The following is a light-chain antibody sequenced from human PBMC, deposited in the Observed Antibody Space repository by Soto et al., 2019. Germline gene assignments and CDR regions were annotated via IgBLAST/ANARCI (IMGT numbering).Light chain of an antibody. J-gene: IGKJ1*01. CDR3: QQYGSSRT. Sequence: EIVLTQSPGTLSLSPGERATLSCRASQSVSSSYLAWYQQKPGQAPRLLIYGASSRATGIPYRFSGSGSGTDITLTISRLEPEDFAVYYCQQYGSSRTFGQGTKVEIK. CDR2: GAS. V-gene: IGKV3-20*01. CDR1: QSVSSSY.